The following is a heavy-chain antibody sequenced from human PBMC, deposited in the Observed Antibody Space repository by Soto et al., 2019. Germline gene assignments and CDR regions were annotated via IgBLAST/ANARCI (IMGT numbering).Heavy chain of an antibody. J-gene: IGHJ4*02. Sequence: QMLLQESGSGLVKPSQTLSLTCAVSGGSISSGGYSWSWIRQPPGKGLEWIGYIYHSVTYYNPSPKRRVTISVDTSKNQFSLKLSSVTAADTAVYYCARAGGLGAVAVDYWGQGTLVTVSS. CDR3: ARAGGLGAVAVDY. D-gene: IGHD6-19*01. CDR1: GGSISSGGYS. CDR2: IYHSVT. V-gene: IGHV4-30-2*01.